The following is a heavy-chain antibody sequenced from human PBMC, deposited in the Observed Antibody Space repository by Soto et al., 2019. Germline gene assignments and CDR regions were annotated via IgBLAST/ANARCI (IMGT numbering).Heavy chain of an antibody. Sequence: SETLSLTCAVSGGSFSSYYWTWIRQPPEKGLEWIGEITHRGSTNYNPSLQSRVTMSVDTSKNQFSLKVTSVTAPATAPYFCGSGAQQLAREQPSLVNWGPGTLVDVFS. J-gene: IGHJ4*01. CDR2: ITHRGST. V-gene: IGHV4-34*01. D-gene: IGHD6-13*01. CDR3: GSGAQQLAREQPSLVN. CDR1: GGSFSSYY.